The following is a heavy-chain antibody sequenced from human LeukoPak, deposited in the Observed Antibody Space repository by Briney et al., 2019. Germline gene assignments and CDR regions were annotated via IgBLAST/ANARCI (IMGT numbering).Heavy chain of an antibody. Sequence: PSETLSLTCTVSGGSISSYYWSWIRQPPGKGLEWIGYIYYSGSTNYNPSLKSRVTISVDTSKNQFSLKLSSVTAADTAVYYCARAGIAAAGGYYYYYGMGVWGQGTTVTVSS. CDR1: GGSISSYY. V-gene: IGHV4-59*01. J-gene: IGHJ6*02. CDR2: IYYSGST. D-gene: IGHD6-13*01. CDR3: ARAGIAAAGGYYYYYGMGV.